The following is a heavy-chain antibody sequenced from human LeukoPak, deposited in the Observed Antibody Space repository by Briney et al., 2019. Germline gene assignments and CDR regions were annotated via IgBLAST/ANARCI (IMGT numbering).Heavy chain of an antibody. V-gene: IGHV4-59*01. D-gene: IGHD3-22*01. CDR3: ARLGNYYNTSYFDY. Sequence: SETLSLTCTVSGDSISSSYWSWIRQPPGKGLEWIGYIYYSGSTNYNPSLKSRVTISVDTSKNQFSLKLSSVTAADTAVYYRARLGNYYNTSYFDYWGQGTLVTVSS. CDR2: IYYSGST. CDR1: GDSISSSY. J-gene: IGHJ4*02.